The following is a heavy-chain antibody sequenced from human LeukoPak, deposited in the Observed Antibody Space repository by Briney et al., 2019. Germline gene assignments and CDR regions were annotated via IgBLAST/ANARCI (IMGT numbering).Heavy chain of an antibody. CDR2: IYYSGST. J-gene: IGHJ6*03. CDR3: ARGGDRYYYYYMDV. D-gene: IGHD4-17*01. V-gene: IGHV4-39*01. CDR1: GGSISSSSYY. Sequence: SETLSLTCTVSGGSISSSSYYWGWIRQPPGKGLEWIATIYYSGSTYYNPSLKSRVTISVDTSKNQFSLKLSSVTAADTAVYYCARGGDRYYYYYMDVWGKGTTVTISS.